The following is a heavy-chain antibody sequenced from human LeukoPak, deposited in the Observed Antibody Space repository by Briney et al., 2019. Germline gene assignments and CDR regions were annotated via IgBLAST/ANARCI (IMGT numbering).Heavy chain of an antibody. D-gene: IGHD3-22*01. J-gene: IGHJ5*02. V-gene: IGHV4-59*01. CDR1: GGSISSYY. CDR2: IYYSGST. CDR3: ARAHHYYDSSGYYPNWFDP. Sequence: SETLSLTCTVSGGSISSYYWSWIRQPPGKGLDGIGYIYYSGSTNYNPSLTSRVTISVDTSKNQFSLKLSSVTAADTAVYYCARAHHYYDSSGYYPNWFDPWGQGTLVTVSS.